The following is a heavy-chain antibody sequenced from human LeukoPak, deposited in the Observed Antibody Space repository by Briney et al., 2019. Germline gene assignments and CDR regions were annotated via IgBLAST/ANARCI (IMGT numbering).Heavy chain of an antibody. V-gene: IGHV1-18*01. Sequence: GASVKVSCKASGYTFTSYGISWVRQAPGQGLEWMGWISAYNGNTNYAQKLQGRVTMTTDTSTSTAYMELRSLRSDDTAVYYCARVTSPYYDSSGINFDYWGQGTLVTVSS. CDR1: GYTFTSYG. D-gene: IGHD3-22*01. CDR2: ISAYNGNT. CDR3: ARVTSPYYDSSGINFDY. J-gene: IGHJ4*02.